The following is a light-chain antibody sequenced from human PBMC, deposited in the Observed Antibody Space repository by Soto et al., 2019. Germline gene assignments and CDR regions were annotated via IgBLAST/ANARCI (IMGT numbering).Light chain of an antibody. J-gene: IGKJ1*01. CDR3: QQGT. Sequence: EIVLTQSPGTLSLSPGERATLSCRASQSVSSSYLAWSQQKPGQAPRLLIYCASSRATGIPDRFSGSGSGTDFTLTISRLEPEDFEVYYCQQGTFGQGTKVEIK. CDR2: CAS. CDR1: QSVSSSY. V-gene: IGKV3-20*01.